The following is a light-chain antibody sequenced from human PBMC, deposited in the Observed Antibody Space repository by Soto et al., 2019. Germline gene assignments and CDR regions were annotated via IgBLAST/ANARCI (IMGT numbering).Light chain of an antibody. V-gene: IGKV1-16*02. CDR2: DAS. J-gene: IGKJ1*01. CDR1: QGISNS. CDR3: QQYDKSPPWT. Sequence: IQLTQSPSSLSSSVADRVTITCRASQGISNSLAWFQKKPGKAPQSLIYDASSLQSGVPPKFSGSGSGTELTLTIDSLQSDDFANYYCQQYDKSPPWTFGQGTKVDIK.